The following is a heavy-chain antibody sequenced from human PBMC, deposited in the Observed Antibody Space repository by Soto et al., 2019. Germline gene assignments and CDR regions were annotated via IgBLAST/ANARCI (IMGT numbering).Heavy chain of an antibody. CDR3: AXXXXXXXGALDV. CDR1: GFSLTTXXXX. J-gene: IGHJ3*01. Sequence: QITLRESGPTQVQPTQTXTXTXXXXGFSLTTXXXXXXWXRQPPGKALEFLALIHWDDTERYRSSLRSRLTINKDTSKNQVVLTMTNVDPVDTATXXCAXXXXXXXGALDVWGQGKLVTVSS. V-gene: IGHV2-5*02. CDR2: IHWDDTE.